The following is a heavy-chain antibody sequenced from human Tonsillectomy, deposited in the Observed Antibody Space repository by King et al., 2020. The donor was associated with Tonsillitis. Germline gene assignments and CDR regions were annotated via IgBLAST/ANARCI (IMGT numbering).Heavy chain of an antibody. J-gene: IGHJ6*02. Sequence: QLVQSGAEVKKPGASVKVSCKASGYTFTGYYMHWVRQAPGQGLEWMGWIDSNNGDTNSAQKFQGRVTLTRDTSISTAYMELRRLRSDDTAVYYCARGEGSSSDLYYYGMDVWGQGTTVTVSS. CDR3: ARGEGSSSDLYYYGMDV. V-gene: IGHV1-2*02. CDR1: GYTFTGYY. CDR2: IDSNNGDT. D-gene: IGHD6-6*01.